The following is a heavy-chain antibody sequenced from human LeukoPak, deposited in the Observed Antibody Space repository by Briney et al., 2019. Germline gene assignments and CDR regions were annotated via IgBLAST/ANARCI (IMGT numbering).Heavy chain of an antibody. D-gene: IGHD2-2*01. V-gene: IGHV3-21*05. CDR1: GFTLSLYA. Sequence: GGSLRLSCAASGFTLSLYAMNWVRQAPGKGLEWVSYINDESSDIHYAGSVRGRFTISRDDARQTLYLQLSSLRVEDTAVYYCARDTFQPGLIDSWGQGTLVTVSS. J-gene: IGHJ4*02. CDR3: ARDTFQPGLIDS. CDR2: INDESSDI.